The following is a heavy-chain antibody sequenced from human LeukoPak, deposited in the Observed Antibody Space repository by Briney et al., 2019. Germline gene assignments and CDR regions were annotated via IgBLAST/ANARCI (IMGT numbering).Heavy chain of an antibody. J-gene: IGHJ4*02. D-gene: IGHD3-16*01. CDR3: ARDNDSRDPPHYDY. CDR1: GFTFSSYD. Sequence: GGSLRLSCAASGFTFSSYDMHWVRQAPGKGLEWVAFIRYDGNNKYYADSVKGRFTISRDNSKNTLYLQMNSLRAEDTAVYYCARDNDSRDPPHYDYWGQGTLVTVSS. V-gene: IGHV3-30*02. CDR2: IRYDGNNK.